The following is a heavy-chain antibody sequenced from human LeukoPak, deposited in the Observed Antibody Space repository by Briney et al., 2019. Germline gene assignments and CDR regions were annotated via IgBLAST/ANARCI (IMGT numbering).Heavy chain of an antibody. D-gene: IGHD4/OR15-4a*01. CDR2: IGPTGTDR. V-gene: IGHV3-21*01. J-gene: IGHJ4*02. CDR3: ARGTINYFDY. Sequence: GGSLRLSCAASGFTFSSCGFNWVRQAPGKGLEWVSSIGPTGTDRYYADSVRGRFTISRDNAKNSLYLQMNSLRAEDTAVYYCARGTINYFDYWGQGTLVTVSS. CDR1: GFTFSSCG.